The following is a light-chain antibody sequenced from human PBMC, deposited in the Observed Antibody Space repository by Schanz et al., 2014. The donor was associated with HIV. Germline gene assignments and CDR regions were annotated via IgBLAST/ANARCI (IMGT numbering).Light chain of an antibody. V-gene: IGKV1-39*01. J-gene: IGKJ4*01. Sequence: DIQMTQSPSSLSASVGDRVTITCRASQSIASYLNWYQQKPGKAPKLLIYAASNLQSGVPSRFSGSGSGTDFTLTISSLQPEDFATYYCQHFKGFPLTFGGGTKVEIK. CDR2: AAS. CDR1: QSIASY. CDR3: QHFKGFPLT.